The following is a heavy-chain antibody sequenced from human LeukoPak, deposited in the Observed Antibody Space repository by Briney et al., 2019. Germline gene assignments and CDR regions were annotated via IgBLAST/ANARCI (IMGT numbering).Heavy chain of an antibody. CDR2: ISAYNGNT. CDR3: ARVRGKLDYDILTGPNWFDP. Sequence: ASVKVSFKASGYPFTSYGISWVRQAPGQGLEWMGWISAYNGNTNYAQKLQGRVTMTTDTSTSTAYMELRSLRSDDTAVYYCARVRGKLDYDILTGPNWFDPWGQGTLVTVSS. CDR1: GYPFTSYG. J-gene: IGHJ5*02. V-gene: IGHV1-18*04. D-gene: IGHD3-9*01.